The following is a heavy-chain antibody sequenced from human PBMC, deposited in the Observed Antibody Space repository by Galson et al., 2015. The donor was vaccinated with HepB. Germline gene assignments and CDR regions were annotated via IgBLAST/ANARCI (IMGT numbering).Heavy chain of an antibody. CDR2: IYWNSARI. J-gene: IGHJ5*02. D-gene: IGHD2-15*01. Sequence: SLRLSCAVSGFTFRDNAMHWVRQAPGKGLEWVSGIYWNSARIGYADSVKGRFTISRDNAKNSLYLQMNSLRPEDTALYYCVKGVVATPSGLPRDWFDPWGQGTPVTVSS. CDR3: VKGVVATPSGLPRDWFDP. CDR1: GFTFRDNA. V-gene: IGHV3-9*01.